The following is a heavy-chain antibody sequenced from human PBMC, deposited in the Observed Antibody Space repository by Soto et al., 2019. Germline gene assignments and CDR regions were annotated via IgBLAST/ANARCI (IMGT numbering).Heavy chain of an antibody. Sequence: QVQLVESGGGVVQPGRSLRLSCAASGFTFSSYGMHWVRQAPGKGLEWGAVIWYDGSNKYYADSVKGRLTISRDNSKNTLYLQMNSLRAEDTAVYYCARDRRYYGSGSQFDYWGQGTLVTVSS. CDR2: IWYDGSNK. J-gene: IGHJ4*02. D-gene: IGHD3-10*01. CDR1: GFTFSSYG. CDR3: ARDRRYYGSGSQFDY. V-gene: IGHV3-33*01.